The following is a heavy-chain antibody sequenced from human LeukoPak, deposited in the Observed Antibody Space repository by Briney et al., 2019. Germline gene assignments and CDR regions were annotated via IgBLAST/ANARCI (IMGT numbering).Heavy chain of an antibody. CDR3: ARGSIQGNYYDSSGFGAFDI. J-gene: IGHJ3*02. CDR1: GYTFTSYY. Sequence: ASVKVSCKASGYTFTSYYMHWVRQAPGQGLEWMGIINPSGGSTSYAQKFQGRVTMTRDTSTSTVYMELSSLRSEDTAVYYCARGSIQGNYYDSSGFGAFDIWGQGTMVTVSS. D-gene: IGHD3-22*01. CDR2: INPSGGST. V-gene: IGHV1-46*01.